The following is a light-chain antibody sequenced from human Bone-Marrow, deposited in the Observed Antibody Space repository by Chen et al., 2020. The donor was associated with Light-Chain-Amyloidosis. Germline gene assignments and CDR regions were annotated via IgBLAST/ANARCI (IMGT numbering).Light chain of an antibody. V-gene: IGLV3-21*02. CDR3: QVWDRSSDRPV. CDR2: DDS. J-gene: IGLJ3*02. Sequence: SYVLTQPSSASVAPGQTATISCGGNNIGSTSVHWYQQTPGQDPLLVVYDDSDRPSGIPERLSGSNSGNTATLTISRVEAGDEADYYCQVWDRSSDRPVFGGGTKLTVL. CDR1: NIGSTS.